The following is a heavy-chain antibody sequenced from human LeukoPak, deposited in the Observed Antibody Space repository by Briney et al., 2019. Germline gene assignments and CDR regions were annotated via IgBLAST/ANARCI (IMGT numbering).Heavy chain of an antibody. CDR3: AKRARDSSGYIPPYFDY. V-gene: IGHV3-23*01. CDR2: ISGSGGST. D-gene: IGHD3-22*01. CDR1: GFTFSSYA. J-gene: IGHJ4*02. Sequence: GGSLRLSCAASGFTFSSYAMSWVRQAPGKGLEWVSAISGSGGSTYYADSVKGRFTISRDNSKNTLYLQMNSLRAEDTAVYYCAKRARDSSGYIPPYFDYWGQGTLVTVSS.